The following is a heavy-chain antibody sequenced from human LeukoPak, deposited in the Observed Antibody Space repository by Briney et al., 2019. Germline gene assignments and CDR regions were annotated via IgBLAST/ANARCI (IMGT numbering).Heavy chain of an antibody. J-gene: IGHJ3*02. V-gene: IGHV4-34*01. CDR2: INHGGGT. Sequence: SETLSLTCGASGGSFSAYYWNWIRQSPGKGLEWIGEINHGGGTTYNPSLRSRVTISVDTSKNQFSLKLSSVTAADTAVYFCARGFPAGSGSRGSHTFDIWGQGTMVTVSS. CDR1: GGSFSAYY. CDR3: ARGFPAGSGSRGSHTFDI. D-gene: IGHD5-12*01.